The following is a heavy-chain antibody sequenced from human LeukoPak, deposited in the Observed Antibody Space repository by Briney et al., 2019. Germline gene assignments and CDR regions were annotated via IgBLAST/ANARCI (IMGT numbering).Heavy chain of an antibody. Sequence: GGSLRLSCAASGFTFSDYYMSWIRQAPGKGLEWVSYISSGGTTKYYADSVKGRFTISRDNSKNTLYLQMNSLRAEDTAVYYCAKGPYSGFSWGQGTLVTVSS. D-gene: IGHD1-26*01. CDR1: GFTFSDYY. V-gene: IGHV3-11*01. CDR2: ISSGGTTK. J-gene: IGHJ5*02. CDR3: AKGPYSGFS.